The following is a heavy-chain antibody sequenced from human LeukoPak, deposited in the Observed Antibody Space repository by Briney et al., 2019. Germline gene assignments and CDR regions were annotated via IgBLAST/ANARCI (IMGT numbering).Heavy chain of an antibody. CDR3: ARDKGYCSGGSCYPTNWFDP. CDR1: VGSNSRGGYS. Sequence: SDTLSLTCALSVGSNSRGGYSGRWSRKPPGKGLEWIGYIYHRGSTYYNPSLKSRVTISVDRSKNQFSLKLSSVTAADTAVYYCARDKGYCSGGSCYPTNWFDPWGQGTLVTVSS. J-gene: IGHJ5*02. CDR2: IYHRGST. V-gene: IGHV4-30-2*01. D-gene: IGHD2-15*01.